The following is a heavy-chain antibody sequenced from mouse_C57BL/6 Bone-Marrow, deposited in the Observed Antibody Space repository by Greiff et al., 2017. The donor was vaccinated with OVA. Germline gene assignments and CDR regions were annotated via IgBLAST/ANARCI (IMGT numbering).Heavy chain of an antibody. D-gene: IGHD1-1*01. V-gene: IGHV1-85*01. CDR2: IYPGDGST. CDR1: GYTFTSYD. Sequence: QVQLQQSGPELVKPGASVKLSCKASGYTFTSYDINWVKQRPGQGLEWIGWIYPGDGSTKNNEKFKGKATLTVDTSSSTAYMELHSLTSEDSAVYFCARGGTTVVATDYYAMDYWGQGTSVTVSS. CDR3: ARGGTTVVATDYYAMDY. J-gene: IGHJ4*01.